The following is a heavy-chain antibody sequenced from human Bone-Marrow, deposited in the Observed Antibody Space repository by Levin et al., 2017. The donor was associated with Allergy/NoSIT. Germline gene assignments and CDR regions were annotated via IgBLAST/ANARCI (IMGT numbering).Heavy chain of an antibody. D-gene: IGHD6-13*01. Sequence: SQTLSLTCTVSGGSISSYYWSWIRQPPGKGLEWIGYMYYSGSTNYSPSLKSRVTISVDMSKNQFSLKLSSVTAADTAVYYCARGAPYSSSWENWFDPWGQGTLVTVSS. J-gene: IGHJ5*02. CDR2: MYYSGST. CDR3: ARGAPYSSSWENWFDP. CDR1: GGSISSYY. V-gene: IGHV4-59*13.